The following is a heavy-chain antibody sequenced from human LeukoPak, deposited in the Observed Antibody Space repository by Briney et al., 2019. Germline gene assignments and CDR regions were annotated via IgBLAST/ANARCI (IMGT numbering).Heavy chain of an antibody. D-gene: IGHD6-19*01. CDR1: GYTLTELS. CDR3: ATDLLESSGWYPLFGY. CDR2: FDPEDGET. J-gene: IGHJ4*02. Sequence: GASVKVSCKVSGYTLTELSMHWVRQAPGKGLEWMGGFDPEDGETIYAQKFQGRVTMTEDTSTDTAYMELSSLRSEDTAVYYCATDLLESSGWYPLFGYWGQGTLVTVSS. V-gene: IGHV1-24*01.